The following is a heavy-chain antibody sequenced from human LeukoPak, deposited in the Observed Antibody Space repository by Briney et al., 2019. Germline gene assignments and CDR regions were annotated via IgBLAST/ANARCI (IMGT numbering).Heavy chain of an antibody. D-gene: IGHD5-18*01. CDR2: IYYSGST. V-gene: IGHV4-31*03. Sequence: SETLSLTCTVSGGSISSGGYYWSWIRQHPGKGLEWIGYIYYSGSTYYNPSLKSRVTISVDTSKSQFSLKLSSVTAADTAVYYCARGGYSSFDYWGQGTLVTVSS. CDR1: GGSISSGGYY. J-gene: IGHJ4*02. CDR3: ARGGYSSFDY.